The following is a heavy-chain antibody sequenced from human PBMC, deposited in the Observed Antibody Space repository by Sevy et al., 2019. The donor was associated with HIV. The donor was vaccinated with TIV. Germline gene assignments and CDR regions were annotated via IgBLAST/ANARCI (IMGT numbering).Heavy chain of an antibody. Sequence: ASVKVSCKASGGTFSGYAISWVRQAPGQGLEWMGGIIPIFGTANYAQKFQGRVTITADESTSTAYMELSSLRSEDTAVYYCARSDIVVVVAATVYYYGMDVWGQGTTVTVSS. CDR3: ARSDIVVVVAATVYYYGMDV. J-gene: IGHJ6*02. V-gene: IGHV1-69*13. CDR2: IIPIFGTA. CDR1: GGTFSGYA. D-gene: IGHD2-15*01.